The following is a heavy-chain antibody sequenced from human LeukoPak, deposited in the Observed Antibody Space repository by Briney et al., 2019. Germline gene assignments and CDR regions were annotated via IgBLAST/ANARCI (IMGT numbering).Heavy chain of an antibody. D-gene: IGHD6-13*01. V-gene: IGHV1-46*01. CDR1: GYTFPSYY. J-gene: IGHJ3*02. CDR3: ARQYSSSPTTRGNAFDI. CDR2: INPSGGST. Sequence: ASVKVSCKAAGYTFPSYYMHGVGQAPGQGLEWMGIINPSGGSTSYAQKFQGRVTMTRDMSPSTVSMELSSLRSEDTAVYYCARQYSSSPTTRGNAFDIWGQGTMVTASS.